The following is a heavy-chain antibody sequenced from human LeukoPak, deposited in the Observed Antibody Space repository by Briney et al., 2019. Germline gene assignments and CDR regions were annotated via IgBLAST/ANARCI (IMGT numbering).Heavy chain of an antibody. CDR1: GYTFTSYG. Sequence: ASVKVSCKASGYTFTSYGISWVRQAPGQGLEWMGWISAYNGNTNYAQKLQGRVTMTTDTSTSTAYVELRSLRSDDTAVYYCARAQACCSSTSCYWGDYFDYWGQGTLVTVSS. J-gene: IGHJ4*02. D-gene: IGHD2-2*01. V-gene: IGHV1-18*01. CDR2: ISAYNGNT. CDR3: ARAQACCSSTSCYWGDYFDY.